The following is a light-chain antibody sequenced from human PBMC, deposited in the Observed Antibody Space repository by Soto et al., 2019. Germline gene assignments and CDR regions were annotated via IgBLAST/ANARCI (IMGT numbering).Light chain of an antibody. Sequence: QSVLTQPASVPESPGPSITISCTGTSRDVGSYTLVSWNQQHPGKAPKLMIYEVSKRTSGASKRSSGSKSGNTAFLSISGLQAEDEADYYCCSYAGSSTFYVFGTGT. CDR3: CSYAGSSTFYV. J-gene: IGLJ1*01. V-gene: IGLV2-23*02. CDR1: SRDVGSYTL. CDR2: EVS.